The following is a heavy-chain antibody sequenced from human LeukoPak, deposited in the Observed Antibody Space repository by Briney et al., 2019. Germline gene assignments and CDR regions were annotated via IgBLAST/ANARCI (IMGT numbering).Heavy chain of an antibody. CDR3: ATIRFDAAFDI. CDR1: GGSISGSSYY. Sequence: SETLSLTCTVSGGSISGSSYYWGWIRQPPGKGLEWIGSIYYSGSTYYNPSLKSRVTISVDTSKNQFSLKLSSVTAADTAVYYCATIRFDAAFDIWGQGTMVTVSS. J-gene: IGHJ3*02. V-gene: IGHV4-39*01. CDR2: IYYSGST. D-gene: IGHD2-2*02.